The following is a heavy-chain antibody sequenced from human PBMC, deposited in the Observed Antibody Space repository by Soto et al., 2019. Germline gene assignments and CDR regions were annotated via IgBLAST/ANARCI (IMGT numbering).Heavy chain of an antibody. D-gene: IGHD2-8*01. Sequence: GGSLRLSSAASGFTFSSYAMSWVRQASGKGLEWVSVISGGGITHYADSVKGRFTISRDNSKNTVYLQMSTLRAEDTALYYCAKGTNYVGVFDSWGQGTLVTVSS. V-gene: IGHV3-23*01. J-gene: IGHJ5*01. CDR2: ISGGGIT. CDR1: GFTFSSYA. CDR3: AKGTNYVGVFDS.